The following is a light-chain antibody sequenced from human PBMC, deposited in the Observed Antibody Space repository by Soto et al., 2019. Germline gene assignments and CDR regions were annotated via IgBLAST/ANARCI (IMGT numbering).Light chain of an antibody. Sequence: QTVVTQEPSLTVSPGGTVTLTCASSTGAVTSGFYPNWFQQKPGQAPRALIYNTSNKHSWTPARFSGSLLGGKAALTLSGVQPEDEAEYYCLLYYGGAQLGVFGGGTKLTVL. CDR1: TGAVTSGFY. J-gene: IGLJ3*02. CDR3: LLYYGGAQLGV. V-gene: IGLV7-43*01. CDR2: NTS.